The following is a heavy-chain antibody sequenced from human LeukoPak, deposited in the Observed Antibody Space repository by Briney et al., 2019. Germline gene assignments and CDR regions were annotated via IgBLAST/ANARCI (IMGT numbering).Heavy chain of an antibody. V-gene: IGHV3-48*02. Sequence: GGSLRLSCAASGFTFSSFGLYWVRQAPGEGLEWVSYISSSGTTIYYADSVKGRFTISRDNAKNSLHLQMNSLRDEDTAVYYCARVTGTWWADYWGQGTLVTVSS. D-gene: IGHD2-8*02. CDR2: ISSSGTTI. CDR1: GFTFSSFG. CDR3: ARVTGTWWADY. J-gene: IGHJ4*02.